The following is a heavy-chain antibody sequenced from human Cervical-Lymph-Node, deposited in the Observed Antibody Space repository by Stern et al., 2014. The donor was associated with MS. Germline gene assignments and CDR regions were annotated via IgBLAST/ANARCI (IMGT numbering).Heavy chain of an antibody. CDR1: GLTFSSYA. CDR2: ISGSGGST. CDR3: AKDRESSGWSEYLQH. J-gene: IGHJ1*01. V-gene: IGHV3-23*04. Sequence: EVQLVESGGGLVQPGGSLSLSCAASGLTFSSYAISWVRQAPGKGLEWVSAISGSGGSTYYADSVKGRFTISRDNSKNTLYLQMDSLRAEDTAVYYCAKDRESSGWSEYLQHWGQGTLVTVSS. D-gene: IGHD6-13*01.